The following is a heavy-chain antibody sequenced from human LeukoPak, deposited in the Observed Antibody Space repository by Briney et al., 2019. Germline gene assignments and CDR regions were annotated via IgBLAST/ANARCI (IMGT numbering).Heavy chain of an antibody. J-gene: IGHJ4*02. V-gene: IGHV4-34*01. CDR1: GGSFSGYY. D-gene: IGHD4-17*01. Sequence: KTSETLSLTCAVYGGSFSGYYWSWIRQPPGKGLEWIGEINHSGSTNYNPSLKSRVTISVDTSKNQFSLKLSSVTAADTAVYYCARTLDYDFDYWGQGTLVTVSS. CDR3: ARTLDYDFDY. CDR2: INHSGST.